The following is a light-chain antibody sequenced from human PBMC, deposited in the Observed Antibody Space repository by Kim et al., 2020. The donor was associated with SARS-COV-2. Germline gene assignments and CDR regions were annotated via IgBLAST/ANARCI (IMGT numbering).Light chain of an antibody. CDR1: NIGSKS. CDR2: YDS. V-gene: IGLV3-21*04. J-gene: IGLJ1*01. Sequence: SYELTQPPSVSVAPGKTARITCGGNNIGSKSVHWYQQKPGQAPVLVIYYDSDRPSGIPERFSGSNSGNTATLTISRVEAGDEADYYCQVWDSSSDLPFGT. CDR3: QVWDSSSDLP.